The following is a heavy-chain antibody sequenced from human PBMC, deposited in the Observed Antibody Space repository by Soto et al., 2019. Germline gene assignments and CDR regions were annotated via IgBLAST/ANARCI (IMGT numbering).Heavy chain of an antibody. V-gene: IGHV1-69*13. D-gene: IGHD2-15*01. CDR2: IIPIFGTA. CDR1: GGTFSSYA. CDR3: ARASRAAYGMGV. J-gene: IGHJ6*02. Sequence: SVKVSCKASGGTFSSYAISWVRQAPGQGLEGVGGIIPIFGTANYAQRFQGRVTITADESTSPAYMELSSLSSEDTAVYYCARASRAAYGMGVWGQGTTVTVSS.